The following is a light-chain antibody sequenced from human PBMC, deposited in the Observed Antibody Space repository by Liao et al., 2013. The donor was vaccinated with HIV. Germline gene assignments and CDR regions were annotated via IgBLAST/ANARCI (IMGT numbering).Light chain of an antibody. CDR1: ALVKQF. CDR3: QSADSGASYVG. V-gene: IGLV3-25*03. Sequence: SYELTQPPSVSVSPGQTARITCSGDALVKQFAAWYQQKAGQAPVLLIYKDNERPSRESLERFAGSSSGATVTLTINRVQAEDEADYYCQSADSGASYVGFGGGTKPDRR. J-gene: IGLJ2*01. CDR2: KDN.